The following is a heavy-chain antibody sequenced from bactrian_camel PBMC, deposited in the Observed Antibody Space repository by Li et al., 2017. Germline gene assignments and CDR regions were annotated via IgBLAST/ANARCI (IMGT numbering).Heavy chain of an antibody. CDR3: VRDVDSRDGIPDFGC. CDR1: GSITSTYS. V-gene: IGHV3S31*01. J-gene: IGHJ6*01. CDR2: INKGGGNP. D-gene: IGHD5*01. Sequence: VQLVESGGGSVQAGGSLRLSCEASGSITSTYSMAWFRQAPGKERQGVARINKGGGNPYYVNSVRGRFTISQDNDKNTVSLQIDSLKPEDTAKYYCVRDVDSRDGIPDFGCWGQGTQVTVS.